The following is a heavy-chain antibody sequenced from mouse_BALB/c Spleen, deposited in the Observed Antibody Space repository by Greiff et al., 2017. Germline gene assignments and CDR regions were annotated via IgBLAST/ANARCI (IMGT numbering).Heavy chain of an antibody. D-gene: IGHD2-1*01. CDR1: GYAFSSYW. J-gene: IGHJ3*01. CDR3: ARSGGNYLAY. V-gene: IGHV1-80*01. CDR2: IYPGDGDT. Sequence: VQLQQSGAELVRPGSSVKISCKASGYAFSSYWMNWVKQRPGQGLEWIGQIYPGDGDTNYNGKFKGKATLTADKSSSTAYMQLSSLTSEDSAVYFCARSGGNYLAYWGQGTLVTVSA.